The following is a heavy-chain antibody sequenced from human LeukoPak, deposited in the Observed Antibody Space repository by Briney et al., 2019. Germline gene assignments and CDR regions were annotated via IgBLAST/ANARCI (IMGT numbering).Heavy chain of an antibody. CDR3: ARVLGSQYYYYYMDV. D-gene: IGHD3-10*01. CDR1: GYSISSDYY. CDR2: IYHSGST. J-gene: IGHJ6*03. V-gene: IGHV4-38-2*02. Sequence: SSETLSLTCTVSGYSISSDYYWGWIRQPPGKGLEWIGSIYHSGSTYYNPSLKSRVTISVDTSKNQFSLKLSSVTAADTAVYYCARVLGSQYYYYYMDVWGKGTTVTVSS.